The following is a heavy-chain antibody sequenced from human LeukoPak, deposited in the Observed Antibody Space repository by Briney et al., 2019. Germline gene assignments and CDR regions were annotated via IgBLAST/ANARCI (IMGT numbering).Heavy chain of an antibody. CDR3: ARARSTSSGWRYYFDY. J-gene: IGHJ4*02. Sequence: SETLSLTCTVSGGSISSYFWSWIRQPPGKGLEWIGYIYYSGSTNYNPYLKRRVTISVDSPKTQFSLKLSSVTAADTAVYYCARARSTSSGWRYYFDYWGQGTLVTVSS. CDR2: IYYSGST. V-gene: IGHV4-59*08. D-gene: IGHD6-19*01. CDR1: GGSISSYF.